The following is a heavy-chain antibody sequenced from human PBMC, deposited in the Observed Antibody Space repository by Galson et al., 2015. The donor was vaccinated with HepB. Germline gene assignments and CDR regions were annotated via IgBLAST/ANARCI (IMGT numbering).Heavy chain of an antibody. CDR2: LSYTGRT. CDR3: ARQPHRSGWGYFDY. V-gene: IGHV4-59*08. D-gene: IGHD6-19*01. J-gene: IGHJ4*02. Sequence: RQPPGRGLEWIGVLSYTGRTNYSPSLKSRVTISVDTSENQLSLKMTSVIAADTAVYFCARQPHRSGWGYFDYWGQGTLVSVSS.